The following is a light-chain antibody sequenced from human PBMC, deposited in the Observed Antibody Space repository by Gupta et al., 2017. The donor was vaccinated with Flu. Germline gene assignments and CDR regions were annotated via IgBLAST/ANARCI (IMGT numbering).Light chain of an antibody. V-gene: IGLV1-44*01. CDR3: AVWDDSPSGHYV. CDR1: SSNIGRYT. Sequence: QSALTQPPSASGTPGQRVHFSCSGSSSNIGRYTVDWYQQLPGTAPKLLIYDFSERPSGVPDRFSCSKSGTSASLAISGLQSEDEADYYCAVWDDSPSGHYVFGSGTKVTVL. J-gene: IGLJ1*01. CDR2: DFS.